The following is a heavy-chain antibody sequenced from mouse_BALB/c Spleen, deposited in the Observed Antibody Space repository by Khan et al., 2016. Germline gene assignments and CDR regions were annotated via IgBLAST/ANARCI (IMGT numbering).Heavy chain of an antibody. CDR3: ARLRRVYAMDY. D-gene: IGHD2-12*01. CDR2: ISNDGSN. V-gene: IGHV3-6*02. CDR1: GYSITSGYY. Sequence: EVQLQESGPGLVKPSQSLSLTCSVTGYSITSGYYWNWIRQFPGNKLEWMGYISNDGSNNYNPSLKNRISIARDTSKYQFFLKLNSVTTEETATYYCARLRRVYAMDYWGQGTSVTVSS. J-gene: IGHJ4*01.